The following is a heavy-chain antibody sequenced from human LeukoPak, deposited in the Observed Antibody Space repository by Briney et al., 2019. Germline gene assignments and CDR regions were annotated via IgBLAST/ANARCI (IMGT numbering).Heavy chain of an antibody. Sequence: GGSLRLSCAASGFTFSSYSMNWVRQAPRKGLEWVSSISSSSSYIYYADSVKGRFTISRDNAKNSLYLQMNSLRAEDTAVYYCARDLSGYSYGYDYWGQGTLVTVSS. CDR3: ARDLSGYSYGYDY. D-gene: IGHD5-18*01. CDR1: GFTFSSYS. J-gene: IGHJ4*02. V-gene: IGHV3-21*01. CDR2: ISSSSSYI.